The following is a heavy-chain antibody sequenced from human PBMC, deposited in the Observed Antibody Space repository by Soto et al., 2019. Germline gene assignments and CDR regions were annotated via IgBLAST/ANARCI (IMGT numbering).Heavy chain of an antibody. CDR3: ARESADLTSNFDY. Sequence: EVQLVESGGGLVKPGGSLRLSCAASGFTFTWYSMNWVRQAPGKGLEWVSSISSTTNYIYYGASMKGRFTISRDNAKNSLYLEMNSLRAEDTAVYYCARESADLTSNFDYWGQGTLVTVSS. CDR2: ISSTTNYI. V-gene: IGHV3-21*06. CDR1: GFTFTWYS. J-gene: IGHJ4*02.